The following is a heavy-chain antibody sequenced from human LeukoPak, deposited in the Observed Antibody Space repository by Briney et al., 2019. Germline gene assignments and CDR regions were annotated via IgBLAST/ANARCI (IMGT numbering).Heavy chain of an antibody. CDR2: ISSSSSYI. Sequence: GGSLRLSCAASGITFSSHTMNWVRQAPGKGLEWVSSISSSSSYIYYAGSVKGRFTISRDNSENTLYLQMNSLRAEDTAVYYCAKDAFHYGSGTLFDHWGQGTLVTVSS. CDR3: AKDAFHYGSGTLFDH. J-gene: IGHJ4*02. V-gene: IGHV3-21*04. CDR1: GITFSSHT. D-gene: IGHD3-10*01.